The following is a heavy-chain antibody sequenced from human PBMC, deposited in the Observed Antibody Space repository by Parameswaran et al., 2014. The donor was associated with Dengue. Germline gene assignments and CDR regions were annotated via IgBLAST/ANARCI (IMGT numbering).Heavy chain of an antibody. Sequence: WIRQPPGKGLEWIGEINHSGSTNYNPSLKSRVTISVDTSKNQFSLKLSSVTAADTAVYYCASYSSSSDYYYYYGMDVWGQGTTVTVSS. D-gene: IGHD6-6*01. J-gene: IGHJ6*02. CDR2: INHSGST. V-gene: IGHV4-34*01. CDR3: ASYSSSSDYYYYYGMDV.